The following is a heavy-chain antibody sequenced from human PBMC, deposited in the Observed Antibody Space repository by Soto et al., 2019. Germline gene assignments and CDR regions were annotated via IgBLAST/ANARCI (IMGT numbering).Heavy chain of an antibody. J-gene: IGHJ4*02. CDR3: AREGRWQYYDFWSGNDDRRLVDY. CDR2: SNPNSGGT. V-gene: IGHV1-2*04. D-gene: IGHD3-3*01. CDR1: GYTFPGYC. Sequence: GAAVKVSCKACGYTFPGYCMHWLRQAPGHGREWMGWSNPNSGGTNYAQKFQGWGTMNRDTSISTAYMELSRLRTDDTAVYYCAREGRWQYYDFWSGNDDRRLVDYWGQGTLVTVSS.